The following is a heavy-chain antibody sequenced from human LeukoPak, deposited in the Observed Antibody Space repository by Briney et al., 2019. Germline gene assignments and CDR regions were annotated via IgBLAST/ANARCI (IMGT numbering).Heavy chain of an antibody. V-gene: IGHV3-23*01. D-gene: IGHD5-18*01. Sequence: GGSLRLSCAASGFTFSSYAMSWVRQAPGKGLEWDSAISGSGGSTYYADSVKGRFTISRDNSKNTLYLQMNSLRAEDTAVYYCARNLGGYSYGGPSSFDYWGQGTLVTVSS. CDR2: ISGSGGST. CDR3: ARNLGGYSYGGPSSFDY. CDR1: GFTFSSYA. J-gene: IGHJ4*02.